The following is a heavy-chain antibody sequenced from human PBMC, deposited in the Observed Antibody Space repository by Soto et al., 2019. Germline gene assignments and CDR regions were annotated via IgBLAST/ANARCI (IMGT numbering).Heavy chain of an antibody. D-gene: IGHD2-2*01. Sequence: SETLSLTCTVSGGSISSYHWSWIRQPPGKGLEWIGEVYNSGSTNYNPSLKNRVTISADTSKNHLSLSLSSVTAADTAVYFCAREMGYCTTTSCHAGPLYYYMDVWGKGTTVTVS. CDR3: AREMGYCTTTSCHAGPLYYYMDV. CDR2: VYNSGST. CDR1: GGSISSYH. V-gene: IGHV4-59*01. J-gene: IGHJ6*03.